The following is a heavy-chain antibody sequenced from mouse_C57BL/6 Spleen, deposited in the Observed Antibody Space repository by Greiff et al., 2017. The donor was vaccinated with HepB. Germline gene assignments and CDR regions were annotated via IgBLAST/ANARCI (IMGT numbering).Heavy chain of an antibody. CDR3: ARERIYYGNTWFAY. Sequence: EVKLQESGGGLVKPGGSLKLSCAASGFTFSSYAMSWVRQTPEKRLEWVATISDGGSYTYYPDNVKGRFTISRDNAKNNLYLQMSHLKSEDTAMYYCARERIYYGNTWFAYWGQGTLVTVSA. J-gene: IGHJ3*01. CDR1: GFTFSSYA. V-gene: IGHV5-4*01. D-gene: IGHD2-1*01. CDR2: ISDGGSYT.